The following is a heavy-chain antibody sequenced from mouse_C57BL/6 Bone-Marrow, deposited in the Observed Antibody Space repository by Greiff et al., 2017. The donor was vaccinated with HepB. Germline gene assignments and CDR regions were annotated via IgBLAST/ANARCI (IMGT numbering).Heavy chain of an antibody. CDR1: GFTFSSYA. CDR3: ARVITTDYYYYAMDY. Sequence: EVKLQESGGGLVKPGGSLKLSCAASGFTFSSYAMSWVRQTPEKRLEWVATISDGGSYTYYPDNVKGRFTISRDNAKNNLYLQMSHLKSEDTAMYYCARVITTDYYYYAMDYWGQGTSVTVSS. V-gene: IGHV5-4*03. CDR2: ISDGGSYT. D-gene: IGHD2-4*01. J-gene: IGHJ4*01.